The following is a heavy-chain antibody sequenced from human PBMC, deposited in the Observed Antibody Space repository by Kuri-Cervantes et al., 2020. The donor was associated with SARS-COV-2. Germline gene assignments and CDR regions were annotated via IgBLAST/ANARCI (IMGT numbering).Heavy chain of an antibody. Sequence: AGSLCLSCAVYGGSFSGYYWSWIRQPPGKGLEWIGEINHGGGTNYNPSLMSRVTISVDTSKNQFSLKLRSVTAADTAVYYCARGVRFLDPKYYYFYYYMDVWGKGTTVTVSS. CDR1: GGSFSGYY. J-gene: IGHJ6*03. V-gene: IGHV4-34*01. CDR2: INHGGGT. CDR3: ARGVRFLDPKYYYFYYYMDV. D-gene: IGHD3-3*01.